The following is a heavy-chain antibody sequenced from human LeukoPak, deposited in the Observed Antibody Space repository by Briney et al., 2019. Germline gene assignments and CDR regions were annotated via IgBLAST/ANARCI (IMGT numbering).Heavy chain of an antibody. CDR1: GFTVSSNY. V-gene: IGHV3-53*01. CDR2: IYSGGRT. CDR3: AKKYSTGLDP. D-gene: IGHD1-26*01. Sequence: GGSLRLSCAASGFTVSSNYMSWVRQAPGKGLEWVSVIYSGGRTNYADSVKGRFTISRDNSKNTLYLQMNSLRAEDTAIYYCAKKYSTGLDPWGQGTLVTVSS. J-gene: IGHJ5*02.